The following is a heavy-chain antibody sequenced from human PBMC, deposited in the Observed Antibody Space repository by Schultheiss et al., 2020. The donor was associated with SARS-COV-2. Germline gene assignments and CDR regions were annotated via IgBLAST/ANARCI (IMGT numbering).Heavy chain of an antibody. D-gene: IGHD3-10*01. J-gene: IGHJ4*02. CDR2: ISTSGNTI. Sequence: GGSLRLSCAASALTFSSYDMNWVRQAPGKGLEWISYISTSGNTIYYADSVKGRFTISRDNAKNSLYLQMNSLRAEDTAVYYCARSTYYYGSGSYYPSLYDYWGQGTLVTVSS. CDR3: ARSTYYYGSGSYYPSLYDY. V-gene: IGHV3-48*03. CDR1: ALTFSSYD.